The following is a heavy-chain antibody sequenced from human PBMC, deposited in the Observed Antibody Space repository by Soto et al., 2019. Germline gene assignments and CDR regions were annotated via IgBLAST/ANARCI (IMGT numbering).Heavy chain of an antibody. J-gene: IGHJ6*02. CDR2: IIPISETT. D-gene: IGHD2-2*01. V-gene: IGHV1-69*01. CDR3: ARSQGSSTSLEIYYYYYYGMDV. Sequence: QAQLVQSGAEVKKPGSSVKVSCKASGGTFSSYAISWVRQAPGQGLEWMGGIIPISETTNYAQKLQGRVTITADESKSTAYMELSSLRSEDTAVYYCARSQGSSTSLEIYYYYYYGMDVWGQGTTVTVSS. CDR1: GGTFSSYA.